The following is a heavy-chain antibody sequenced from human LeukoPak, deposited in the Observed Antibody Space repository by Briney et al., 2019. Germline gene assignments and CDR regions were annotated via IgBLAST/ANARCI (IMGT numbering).Heavy chain of an antibody. CDR1: GGSFSGYY. V-gene: IGHV4-34*01. Sequence: SETLSLTCAVYGGSFSGYYWSWIRQPPGKGLKWIGEINHSGSTNYNPSLKSRVTISVDTSKNQFSLKLSSVTAADTAVYYCARLGKSFYYYYMDVWGKGTTVTVSS. J-gene: IGHJ6*03. CDR2: INHSGST. CDR3: ARLGKSFYYYYMDV. D-gene: IGHD1-26*01.